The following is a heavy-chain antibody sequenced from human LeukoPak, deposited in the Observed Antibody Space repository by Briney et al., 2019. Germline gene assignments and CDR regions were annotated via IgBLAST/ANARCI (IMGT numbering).Heavy chain of an antibody. CDR3: ARVAAAAASNDY. Sequence: SETLSLTRTVSGGSISSYYGSWIRQPAGKGLEWIGRIYTSGSTNYNPSLKSRVTMSVDTSKNQFSLKLSSVTAADTAVYYCARVAAAAASNDYWGQGTLVTVSS. CDR1: GGSISSYY. V-gene: IGHV4-4*07. D-gene: IGHD6-13*01. CDR2: IYTSGST. J-gene: IGHJ4*02.